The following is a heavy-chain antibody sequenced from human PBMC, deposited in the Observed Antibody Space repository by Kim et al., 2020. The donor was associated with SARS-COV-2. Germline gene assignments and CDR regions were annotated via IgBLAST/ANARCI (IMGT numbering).Heavy chain of an antibody. CDR1: GGSFSGYY. J-gene: IGHJ3*02. CDR2: INHSGST. V-gene: IGHV4-34*01. CDR3: ARDRFDTIFGVVIIGAFDI. D-gene: IGHD3-3*01. Sequence: SETLSLTCAVYGGSFSGYYCSWIRQPPGKGLEWIGEINHSGSTNYNPSLKSRVTISVDTSKNQFSLKLSSVTAADTAVYYCARDRFDTIFGVVIIGAFDIWGQGTMVTVSS.